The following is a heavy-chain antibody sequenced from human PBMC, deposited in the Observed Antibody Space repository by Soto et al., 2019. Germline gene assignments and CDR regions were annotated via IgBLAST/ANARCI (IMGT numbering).Heavy chain of an antibody. Sequence: GGSLRLSCAASGFTFSSYSMNSVRQAPGKGLEWVSYLSSSSSTIYYADSVKGRFTISRDNAKNSLYLQMNSLRDEDTAVYYCARDYYDILTGYPNWFDPWGQGTLVTVSS. CDR2: LSSSSSTI. V-gene: IGHV3-48*02. J-gene: IGHJ5*02. CDR3: ARDYYDILTGYPNWFDP. CDR1: GFTFSSYS. D-gene: IGHD3-9*01.